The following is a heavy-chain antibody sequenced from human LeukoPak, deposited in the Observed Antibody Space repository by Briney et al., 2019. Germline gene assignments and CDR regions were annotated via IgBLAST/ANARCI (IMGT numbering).Heavy chain of an antibody. CDR3: AREVGYYDFWSGSYFDY. D-gene: IGHD3-3*01. Sequence: SQTLSLTCTVSGGSISSGSYYWGWIRPPAGKGLEWIGRIYASGSTNYNSALKSRVTISVHTSKNQFSMKLSSVTAADTAVYYCAREVGYYDFWSGSYFDYWGQGTLVTVSS. V-gene: IGHV4-61*02. CDR1: GGSISSGSYY. J-gene: IGHJ4*02. CDR2: IYASGST.